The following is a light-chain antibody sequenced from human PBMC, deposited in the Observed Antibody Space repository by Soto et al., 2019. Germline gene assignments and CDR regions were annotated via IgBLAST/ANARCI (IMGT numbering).Light chain of an antibody. Sequence: DRQMTQSPSTLSASVGDRVTITCRASQSISSWLAWYQQKPGRAPKXXIYKASSLTSGVPSRFSGSGSGTEFTLTISSLQPADFATYYCQHYNSFPITFGQGTRLEIK. V-gene: IGKV1-5*03. CDR1: QSISSW. CDR3: QHYNSFPIT. J-gene: IGKJ5*01. CDR2: KAS.